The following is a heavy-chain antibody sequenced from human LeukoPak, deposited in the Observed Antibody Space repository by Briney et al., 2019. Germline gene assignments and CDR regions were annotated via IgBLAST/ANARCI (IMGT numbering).Heavy chain of an antibody. CDR3: ARATNYYDSSGYFGY. J-gene: IGHJ4*02. D-gene: IGHD3-22*01. Sequence: SETLSLTCTVSGGSISSGSYYWSWIRQPAGKGLEWIGRIYTSGSTNYNPSLKSRVTISVDTSKNQFSLKLSSVTAADTAVYYCARATNYYDSSGYFGYWGQGTLVTVSS. V-gene: IGHV4-61*02. CDR2: IYTSGST. CDR1: GGSISSGSYY.